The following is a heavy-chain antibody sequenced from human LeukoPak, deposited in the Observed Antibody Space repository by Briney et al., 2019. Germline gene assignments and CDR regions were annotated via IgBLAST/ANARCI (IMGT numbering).Heavy chain of an antibody. D-gene: IGHD1-14*01. CDR1: GFTFSTYT. J-gene: IGHJ4*02. V-gene: IGHV3-21*01. CDR3: ARDPAPEDN. Sequence: GGSLRLSCAASGFTFSTYTMNWVRQAPGKGLEWVSSITSRSDIYYADSVRGRFPISRDNAKNSLYLQMNSLRAEYTAVYYCARDPAPEDNWGQGTLVTVSS. CDR2: ITSRSDI.